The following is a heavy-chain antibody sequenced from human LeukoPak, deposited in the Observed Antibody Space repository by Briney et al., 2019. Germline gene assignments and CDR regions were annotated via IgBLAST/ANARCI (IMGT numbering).Heavy chain of an antibody. CDR1: GYTFTSYG. CDR2: ISAYNGNT. CDR3: ARDMVRLPYYYYYMDV. Sequence: ASVKVSCRASGYTFTSYGISWVRQAPGQGLEWTGWISAYNGNTNYAQKFQGRVTITADESTSTAYMELSSLRSEDTAVYYCARDMVRLPYYYYYMDVWGKGTTVTVSS. D-gene: IGHD3-10*01. V-gene: IGHV1-18*01. J-gene: IGHJ6*03.